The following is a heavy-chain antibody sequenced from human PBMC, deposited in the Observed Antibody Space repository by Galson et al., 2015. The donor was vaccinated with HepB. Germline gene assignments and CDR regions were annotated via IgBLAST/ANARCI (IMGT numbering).Heavy chain of an antibody. J-gene: IGHJ3*02. Sequence: QSGAEVKKPGESLKISCKGSGYSFTSYWIGWVRQMPGKGLEWIGIIYPGDSDTRYSPSFQGQVTISADKSISTAYLQWSSLKASDTAMYYCARREAWELLRNDAFDIWGQGTMVTVSS. CDR2: IYPGDSDT. V-gene: IGHV5-51*01. D-gene: IGHD1-26*01. CDR1: GYSFTSYW. CDR3: ARREAWELLRNDAFDI.